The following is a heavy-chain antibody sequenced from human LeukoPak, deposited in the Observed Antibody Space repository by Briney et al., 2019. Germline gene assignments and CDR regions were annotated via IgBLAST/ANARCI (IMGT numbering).Heavy chain of an antibody. J-gene: IGHJ3*01. CDR3: ARDLRVGGSSGWYAFDV. CDR2: LYYRGST. Sequence: KPSETLSLTCTVSGGSISSYYWSWIRQPPGKGLEWIGYLYYRGSTTYSPSLKSRVTISIDTSKNQFSLKLSSVTAADTAVYYCARDLRVGGSSGWYAFDVWGQGTMVTVSS. V-gene: IGHV4-59*01. D-gene: IGHD6-19*01. CDR1: GGSISSYY.